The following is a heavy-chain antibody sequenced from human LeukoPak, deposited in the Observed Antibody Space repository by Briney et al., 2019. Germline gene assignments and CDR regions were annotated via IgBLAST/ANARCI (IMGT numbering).Heavy chain of an antibody. V-gene: IGHV3-7*01. CDR1: GFTFSSYW. D-gene: IGHD3-10*01. J-gene: IGHJ4*02. CDR2: IKQAGSEK. CDR3: ARARGFFDY. Sequence: GGSLRLSCAASGFTFSSYWMSWVRQAPGKGLEWVANIKQAGSEKYYLDSVKGRFTISRDNAENSLYLQMNSLRAEDTAVYYCARARGFFDYWGQGTLVTVTS.